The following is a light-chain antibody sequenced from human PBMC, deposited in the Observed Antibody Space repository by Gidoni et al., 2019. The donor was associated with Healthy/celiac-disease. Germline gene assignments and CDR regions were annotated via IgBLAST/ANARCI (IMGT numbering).Light chain of an antibody. CDR1: QGVSSY. CDR3: QQRSN. J-gene: IGKJ5*01. V-gene: IGKV3D-11*01. CDR2: DAS. Sequence: EIVLTQSPATLSLSPGERATLSCRASQGVSSYLAWYQQKPGQAPRLLIYDASNRATGIPARFSGSGPGTDFTLTISRLEPEDFAVYYCQQRSNFGQGTRLEIK.